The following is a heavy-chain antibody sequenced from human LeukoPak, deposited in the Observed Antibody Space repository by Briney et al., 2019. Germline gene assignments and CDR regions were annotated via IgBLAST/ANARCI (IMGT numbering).Heavy chain of an antibody. CDR1: GFTLSDHY. V-gene: IGHV3-72*01. D-gene: IGHD5-18*01. Sequence: GGSLRLSCAASGFTLSDHYMDWVRQAPGKGLEWIGRSRNKPNRYTTEYAASVKGRFTISRDDSKNSLYLQMNSLKTEDTAVYYCSRDASGYRHDSRSAFDIWGQGTLVTVSS. CDR2: SRNKPNRYTT. CDR3: SRDASGYRHDSRSAFDI. J-gene: IGHJ3*02.